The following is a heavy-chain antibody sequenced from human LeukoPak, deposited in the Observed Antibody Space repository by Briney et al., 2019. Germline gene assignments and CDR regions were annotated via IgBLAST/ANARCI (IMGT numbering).Heavy chain of an antibody. D-gene: IGHD2-2*01. CDR3: ARGPSSQFRTDY. CDR1: GFTFRGNW. J-gene: IGHJ4*02. V-gene: IGHV3-74*01. Sequence: PGGSLRLSCAASGFTFRGNWMHWVRQTPGKGLVWVSHINGAGTDTHYADSVKGRFTISRDNAKNTLYLQMNSLRADDTAVYYCARGPSSQFRTDYWGQGTLVTVSS. CDR2: INGAGTDT.